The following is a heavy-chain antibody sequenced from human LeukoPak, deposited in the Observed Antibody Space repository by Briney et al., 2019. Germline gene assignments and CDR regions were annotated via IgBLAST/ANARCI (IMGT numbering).Heavy chain of an antibody. CDR1: GFTFSSYG. CDR2: ISYDGSNK. CDR3: AREAYCGGDCYSAAYFDY. J-gene: IGHJ4*02. Sequence: GGSLRLSCAASGFTFSSYGMHWARQAPGKGLEWVAVISYDGSNKYYADSVKGRFTISRDNSKNTLYLQMNSLRAEDTAVYYCAREAYCGGDCYSAAYFDYWGQGTLVTVSS. V-gene: IGHV3-30*03. D-gene: IGHD2-21*02.